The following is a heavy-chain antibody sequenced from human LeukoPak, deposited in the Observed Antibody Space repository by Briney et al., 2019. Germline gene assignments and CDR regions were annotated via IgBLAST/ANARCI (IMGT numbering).Heavy chain of an antibody. CDR2: INPNSGGT. CDR3: VRVPLSGTTYPN. D-gene: IGHD1-1*01. J-gene: IGHJ4*02. CDR1: GYTFTGYY. V-gene: IGHV1-2*02. Sequence: ASVKVSCKASGYTFTGYYMHWVRQAPGQGLEWMGWINPNSGGTNYAQKFQGRVTMTRDTSISTAYMELSRLRSDDTAVYYCVRVPLSGTTYPNWGQGTLVTVSS.